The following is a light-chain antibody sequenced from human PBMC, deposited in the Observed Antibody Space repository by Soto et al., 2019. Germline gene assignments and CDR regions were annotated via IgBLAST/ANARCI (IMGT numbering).Light chain of an antibody. CDR2: SVT. CDR1: SSDVGAYNS. CDR3: SSATSSSTYR. J-gene: IGLJ1*01. Sequence: QSVLTQPASVSGSPGQSITISCTGNSSDVGAYNSVSWYQQHPDKAPKLIIFSVTSRTSGLSDRFSGSKSDNTASLTISGLRTEDEADYYCSSATSSSTYRFGTGTKLTVL. V-gene: IGLV2-14*03.